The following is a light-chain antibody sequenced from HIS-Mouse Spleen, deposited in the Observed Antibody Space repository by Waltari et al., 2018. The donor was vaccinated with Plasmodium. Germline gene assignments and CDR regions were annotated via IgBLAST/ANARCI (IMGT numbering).Light chain of an antibody. V-gene: IGLV2-14*03. J-gene: IGLJ1*01. CDR1: SSAVGGYNY. Sequence: QSALTQPASVSGSPGQSITISCPGTSSAVGGYNYVSWYHKHPGKAPKLMIYDVSNRPSGVSNRFSGSKSGNTASLTISGLQAEDEADYYCSSYTSSSTAFGTGTKVTVL. CDR3: SSYTSSSTA. CDR2: DVS.